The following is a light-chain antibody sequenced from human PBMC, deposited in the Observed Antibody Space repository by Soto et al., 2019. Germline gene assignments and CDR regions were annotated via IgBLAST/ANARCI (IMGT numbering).Light chain of an antibody. J-gene: IGKJ1*01. Sequence: IQLTQSPSSLSASVGDRVTITCRASQGINNFLAWYQQKPGKAPKLLIYAASTLQSGVPSRFSGSGSGTEFTLTISSLQPEDFAVYYCKQYENYWTFGQGTKVDIK. CDR2: AAS. CDR1: QGINNF. V-gene: IGKV1-9*01. CDR3: KQYENYWT.